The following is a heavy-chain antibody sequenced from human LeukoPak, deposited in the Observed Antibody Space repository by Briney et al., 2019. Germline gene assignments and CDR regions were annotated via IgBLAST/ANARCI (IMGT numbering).Heavy chain of an antibody. CDR2: IIPIFGTA. CDR3: ARDDQGVNYDILTGYYRAALGFDC. D-gene: IGHD3-9*01. V-gene: IGHV1-69*05. J-gene: IGHJ4*02. Sequence: SVKVSCKASGGTFSSYAISWVRQAPGQGLEWMGGIIPIFGTANYAQKFQGRVTITTDESTSTAYMELSSLRSEDTAVYYCARDDQGVNYDILTGYYRAALGFDCWGQGTLVTVSS. CDR1: GGTFSSYA.